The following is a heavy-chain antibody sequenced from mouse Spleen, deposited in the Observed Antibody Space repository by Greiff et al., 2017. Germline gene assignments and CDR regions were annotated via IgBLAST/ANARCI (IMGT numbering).Heavy chain of an antibody. CDR1: GFTFSSYA. D-gene: IGHD2-4*01. CDR3: ASPMITTRTWFAY. CDR2: ISSGGSYT. Sequence: EVQLVESGGGLVKPGGSLKLSCAASGFTFSSYAMSWVRQTPEKRLEWVATISSGGSYTYYPDSVKGRFTISRDNAKNTLYLQMSSLRSEDTAMYYCASPMITTRTWFAYWGQGTLVTVSA. V-gene: IGHV5-9-3*01. J-gene: IGHJ3*01.